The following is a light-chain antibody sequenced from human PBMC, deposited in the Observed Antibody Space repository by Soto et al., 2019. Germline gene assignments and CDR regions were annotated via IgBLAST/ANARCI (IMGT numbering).Light chain of an antibody. Sequence: DIQMTQSPSTLSASVGDRVTITCRASQSISSWLAWYQQKPGKAPKLLIYKASSLETGVPSRFSGSCSGTEFSLTISSLQPDDFATYYCQQYTSYYTFGQGTKLEIK. V-gene: IGKV1-5*03. CDR2: KAS. J-gene: IGKJ2*01. CDR1: QSISSW. CDR3: QQYTSYYT.